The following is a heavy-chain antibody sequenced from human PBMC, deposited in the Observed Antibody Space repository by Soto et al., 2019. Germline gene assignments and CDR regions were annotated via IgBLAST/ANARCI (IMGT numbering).Heavy chain of an antibody. J-gene: IGHJ4*02. Sequence: QVQLVQSGAEVKKPGASVKVSCKASGYTFTSYGISWVRQAPGQGLEWMGWISAYNGNTNYAQKLQGRVTMTTDTSSSTADTEPRSLRSADTAVDHCARQGSGLRWVDYWGQVTLVTVSS. CDR3: ARQGSGLRWVDY. CDR2: ISAYNGNT. D-gene: IGHD5-12*01. V-gene: IGHV1-18*01. CDR1: GYTFTSYG.